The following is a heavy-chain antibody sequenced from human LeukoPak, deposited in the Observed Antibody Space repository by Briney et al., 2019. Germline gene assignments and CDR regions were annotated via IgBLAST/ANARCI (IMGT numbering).Heavy chain of an antibody. CDR3: ARGQQWLEAFDY. D-gene: IGHD6-19*01. J-gene: IGHJ4*02. CDR2: INPNSGVT. Sequence: ASVKVSCMASGYTFTAHYMHWVRQAPGQGLEWMGWINPNSGVTHYPQKFQGRVTMTRDTSIRTAYMEVSSLRSDDTAVYYCARGQQWLEAFDYWGLGTLVAVSS. CDR1: GYTFTAHY. V-gene: IGHV1-2*02.